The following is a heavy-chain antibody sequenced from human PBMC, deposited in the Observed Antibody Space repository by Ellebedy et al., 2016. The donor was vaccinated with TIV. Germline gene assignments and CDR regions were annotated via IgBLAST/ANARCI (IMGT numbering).Heavy chain of an antibody. CDR2: ISYDGSNK. J-gene: IGHJ6*02. D-gene: IGHD4-11*01. CDR1: GFTFSSYA. CDR3: AKDQELYSNYGMDTYYYYYGMDV. Sequence: GESLKISXAASGFTFSSYAMHWVRQAPGKGLEWVAVISYDGSNKYYADSVKGRFTISRDNSKNTLYLQMNSLRAEDTAVYYCAKDQELYSNYGMDTYYYYYGMDVWGQGTTVTASS. V-gene: IGHV3-30*04.